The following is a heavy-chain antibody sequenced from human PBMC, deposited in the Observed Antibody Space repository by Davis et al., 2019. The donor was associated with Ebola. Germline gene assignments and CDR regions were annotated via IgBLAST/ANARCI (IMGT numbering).Heavy chain of an antibody. V-gene: IGHV3-30-3*01. CDR2: ISFEGSNK. Sequence: PGGSLRLSCAASGFTFSSYALHWVRQAPGKGLEWVAVISFEGSNKYYADSVKGRLTISRDNSKNTLYLQMNSLRAEDTAVYYCAKEASIAALNTLGYMDVWGRGTTVTVSS. CDR3: AKEASIAALNTLGYMDV. CDR1: GFTFSSYA. D-gene: IGHD6-6*01. J-gene: IGHJ6*03.